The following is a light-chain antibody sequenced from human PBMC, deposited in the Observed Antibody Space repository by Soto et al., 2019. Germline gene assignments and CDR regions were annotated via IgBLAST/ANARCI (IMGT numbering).Light chain of an antibody. Sequence: QLVLTQSPSASASLGASVKLTCTLSSGHNNYAIAWHQQQPEKGPRYLMKLNTDGSHSKGDGIPDRFSGSSSGAERYLTISSLQSEDEADYYCQTWGAGPVVFGGGTKLTVL. J-gene: IGLJ2*01. CDR2: LNTDGSH. CDR3: QTWGAGPVV. V-gene: IGLV4-69*01. CDR1: SGHNNYA.